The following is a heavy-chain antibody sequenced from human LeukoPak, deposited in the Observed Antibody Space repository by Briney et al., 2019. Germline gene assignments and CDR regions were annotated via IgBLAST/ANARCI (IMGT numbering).Heavy chain of an antibody. CDR2: INSDGSST. Sequence: GGSLRLSCAASGFTFSSYGMHWVRQAPGKGLVWVSRINSDGSSTTYADSVKGRFTISRDNAKNTLYPQMNSLRAEDTAVYYCARDGVEFYNWFDPWGQGTLVTVSS. V-gene: IGHV3-74*01. J-gene: IGHJ5*02. CDR1: GFTFSSYG. D-gene: IGHD2-21*01. CDR3: ARDGVEFYNWFDP.